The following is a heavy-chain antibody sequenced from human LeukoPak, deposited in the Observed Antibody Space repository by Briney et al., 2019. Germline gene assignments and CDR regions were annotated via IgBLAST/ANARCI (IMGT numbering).Heavy chain of an antibody. D-gene: IGHD2-15*01. J-gene: IGHJ4*02. CDR1: GFTLTNHG. CDR3: AKDYCRDGNCPFPFLDS. Sequence: GGSLRLSCAVSGFTLTNHGVSWVRQAPGKGLEWVSIITGTGGRYYGDSVKGRFILSRDNSKNTVYMQMSSLRAEDTATYYCAKDYCRDGNCPFPFLDSWGQGTLATVS. V-gene: IGHV3-23*01. CDR2: ITGTGGR.